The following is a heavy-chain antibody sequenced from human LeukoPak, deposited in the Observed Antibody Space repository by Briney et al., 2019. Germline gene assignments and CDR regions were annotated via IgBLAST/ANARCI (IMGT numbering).Heavy chain of an antibody. Sequence: ASVKVSCKASGYTFTSYGISWVRQAPGQGLEWMGWISAYNGNTNYAQKLQGRVTMTTDTSTSTAYMELRSLRSDDTAVYYCASPIGGYSGYDGPPNYWGQGTLVTVSS. V-gene: IGHV1-18*01. CDR3: ASPIGGYSGYDGPPNY. CDR2: ISAYNGNT. J-gene: IGHJ4*02. D-gene: IGHD5-12*01. CDR1: GYTFTSYG.